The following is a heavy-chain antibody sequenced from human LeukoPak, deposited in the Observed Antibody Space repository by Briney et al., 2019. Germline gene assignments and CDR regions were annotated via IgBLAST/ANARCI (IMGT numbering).Heavy chain of an antibody. CDR3: ARGVYIAAAQYGY. D-gene: IGHD6-13*01. J-gene: IGHJ4*02. CDR1: GGSISSYY. V-gene: IGHV4-59*01. CDR2: IYYSGTT. Sequence: SETLSLTCTVSGGSISSYYWSRIRQPPGKGLEWIGYIYYSGTTNYNPSLKSRVAISVDTSKNQFSLKLSSVTAADTAVYYCARGVYIAAAQYGYWGQGTLVTASS.